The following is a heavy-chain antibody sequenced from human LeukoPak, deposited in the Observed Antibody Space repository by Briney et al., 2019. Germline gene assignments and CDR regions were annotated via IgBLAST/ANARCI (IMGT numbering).Heavy chain of an antibody. CDR1: GFTFSSYA. V-gene: IGHV4-34*01. J-gene: IGHJ6*02. Sequence: GSLRLSCAASGFTFSSYAMSWVRQAPGKGLEWIGEINHSGSTNYNPSLKSRVTISVDTSKNQFSLKVSSVTAADTAVYYCARGAEAVVPAYYYYGMDVWGQGTTVTVSS. CDR2: INHSGST. D-gene: IGHD2-2*01. CDR3: ARGAEAVVPAYYYYGMDV.